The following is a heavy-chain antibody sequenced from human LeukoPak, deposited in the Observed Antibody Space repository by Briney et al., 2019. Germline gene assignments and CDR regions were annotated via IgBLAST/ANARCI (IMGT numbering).Heavy chain of an antibody. CDR1: GFTFSSYE. V-gene: IGHV3-48*03. CDR3: ARSGYDYVWGSYQTRLDAFDI. Sequence: GGSLRLSCAASGFTFSSYEMNWVRQAPGKGLEWVSYISSSGSTIYYADSVKGRFTISRDNAKNSLYLQMNSLRAEDTAVYYCARSGYDYVWGSYQTRLDAFDIWGQGTMVTVSS. CDR2: ISSSGSTI. D-gene: IGHD3-16*01. J-gene: IGHJ3*02.